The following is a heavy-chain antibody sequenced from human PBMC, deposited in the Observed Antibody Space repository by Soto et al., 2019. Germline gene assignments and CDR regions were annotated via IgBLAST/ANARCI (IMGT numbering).Heavy chain of an antibody. CDR1: GYTFTGYY. V-gene: IGHV1-2*04. Sequence: ASVKVSCKASGYTFTGYYIHWVRQAPGQGLEWMGWIDPNSGGTNYAQKFQVWVTMTRDTSISTAYMELSRLRSDDTAVYYCARDLRGYCGTDCYPLDVWGQGTTVTVSS. CDR3: ARDLRGYCGTDCYPLDV. D-gene: IGHD2-21*02. J-gene: IGHJ6*02. CDR2: IDPNSGGT.